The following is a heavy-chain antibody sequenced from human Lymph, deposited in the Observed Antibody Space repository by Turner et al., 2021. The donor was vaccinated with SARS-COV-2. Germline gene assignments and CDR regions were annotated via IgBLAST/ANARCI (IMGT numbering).Heavy chain of an antibody. J-gene: IGHJ4*02. V-gene: IGHV3-21*01. CDR3: ARGPPDIPYYFDY. CDR2: ITFTSSYR. Sequence: EVQLVESGRGVVTPGGSVRLSCPASGFLFSRYSMNWVGQARGKELEWVSSITFTSSYRCYAGSVKGRFTISRDNAKSSLYLQTNSLRAEDTAVYDCARGPPDIPYYFDYWGQGTLVTVSS. CDR1: GFLFSRYS.